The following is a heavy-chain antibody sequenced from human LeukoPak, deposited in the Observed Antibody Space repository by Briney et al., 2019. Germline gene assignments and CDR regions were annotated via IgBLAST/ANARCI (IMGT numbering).Heavy chain of an antibody. Sequence: PSETLSLTCTVSGGSISSKSYYWGWIRQPPGKGLEWIGNMYYSGSTYYNPSLKSRVTISVDTSKNQFSLKLTSVTAADTAVYYCARVEGWNPLLGAFDIWGQGTVVTVSS. CDR1: GGSISSKSYY. J-gene: IGHJ3*02. D-gene: IGHD1-1*01. CDR2: MYYSGST. CDR3: ARVEGWNPLLGAFDI. V-gene: IGHV4-39*07.